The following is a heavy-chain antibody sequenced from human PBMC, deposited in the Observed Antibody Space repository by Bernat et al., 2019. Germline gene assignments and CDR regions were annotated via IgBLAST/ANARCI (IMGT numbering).Heavy chain of an antibody. CDR2: ISGSGGST. J-gene: IGHJ4*02. Sequence: EVQLLESGGGLVQPGGSLRLSCAASGFTFSSYAMSWVRQAPGKGLEWVSAISGSGGSTYYADSVKGRFTISRDNSKNTLYLQMNSLRAEDTAVYYCAKEDKRIVLMVYATNPIDCWGQGTLVTVSS. V-gene: IGHV3-23*01. D-gene: IGHD2-8*01. CDR1: GFTFSSYA. CDR3: AKEDKRIVLMVYATNPIDC.